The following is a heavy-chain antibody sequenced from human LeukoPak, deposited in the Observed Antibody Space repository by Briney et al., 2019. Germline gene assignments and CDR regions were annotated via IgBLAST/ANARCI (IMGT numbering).Heavy chain of an antibody. V-gene: IGHV3-23*01. CDR1: GFAFSSYA. D-gene: IGHD6-13*01. J-gene: IGHJ4*02. CDR3: ARDGYSNYWYLNL. CDR2: ISGTGGRT. Sequence: GGSLRLSCAASGFAFSSYAMSWVRQAPGKGLEWVSSISGTGGRTYYADSVKGRFTISRDNSKNTLDLQMNSLRADDTAVYYCARDGYSNYWYLNLWGQGTLDTVSS.